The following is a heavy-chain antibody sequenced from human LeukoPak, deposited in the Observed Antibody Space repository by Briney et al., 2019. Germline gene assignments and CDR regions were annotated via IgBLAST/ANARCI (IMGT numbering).Heavy chain of an antibody. CDR2: ISGSGGST. J-gene: IGHJ6*02. CDR3: ARYCSTTSCYTGYYYGMDV. Sequence: GGSLRLSCAASGFTFSSYGMHWVRQAPGKGLEWVSAISGSGGSTYYADSVKGRFTISRDNSKNTLYLQMNSLRAEDTAVYYCARYCSTTSCYTGYYYGMDVWGQGTTVTVSS. D-gene: IGHD2-2*02. V-gene: IGHV3-23*01. CDR1: GFTFSSYG.